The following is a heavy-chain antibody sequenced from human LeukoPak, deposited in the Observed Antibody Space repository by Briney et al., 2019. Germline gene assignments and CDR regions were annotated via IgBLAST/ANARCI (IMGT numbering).Heavy chain of an antibody. CDR2: IYYSGST. CDR1: GGSISSYY. CDR3: ARVTTGQLVAINFDY. D-gene: IGHD6-6*01. J-gene: IGHJ4*02. V-gene: IGHV4-59*12. Sequence: PSETLSLTCTVSGGSISSYYWSWIRQPPGKGLEWIGYIYYSGSTNYNPSLKSRVTISVDRSKNQFSLKLSSVTAADTAVYYCARVTTGQLVAINFDYWGQGTLVTVSS.